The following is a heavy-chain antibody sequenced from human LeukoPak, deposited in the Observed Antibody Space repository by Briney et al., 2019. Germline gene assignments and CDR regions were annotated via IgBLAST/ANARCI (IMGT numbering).Heavy chain of an antibody. Sequence: ASVKVSCKASGYTFTSYDINWVRQATGQGLEWMGWMSPNSGNTGYAQKFQGRVTMTRNTSISTAYMELCSLRSEDTAVYYCARGFSSWYYYYYYMDVWGKGTTVTVSS. D-gene: IGHD6-13*01. CDR3: ARGFSSWYYYYYYMDV. CDR2: MSPNSGNT. J-gene: IGHJ6*03. V-gene: IGHV1-8*01. CDR1: GYTFTSYD.